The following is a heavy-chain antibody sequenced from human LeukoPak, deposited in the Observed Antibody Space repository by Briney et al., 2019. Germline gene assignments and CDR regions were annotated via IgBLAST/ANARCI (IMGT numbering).Heavy chain of an antibody. V-gene: IGHV4-59*01. J-gene: IGHJ4*02. CDR1: GGSISTYY. CDR3: ARSGGYSSGWSL. CDR2: IYYSGGT. D-gene: IGHD6-13*01. Sequence: SETLSLTCTVSGGSISTYYWNWIRQPPGKGLEWIGYIYYSGGTNYNPSLKSRVTISVDTSKNQFSLKLSSVTAADTAVYYCARSGGYSSGWSLWGQGTLVSVSS.